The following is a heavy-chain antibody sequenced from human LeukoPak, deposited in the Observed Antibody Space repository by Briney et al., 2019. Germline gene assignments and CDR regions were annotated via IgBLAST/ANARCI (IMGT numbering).Heavy chain of an antibody. V-gene: IGHV3-23*01. Sequence: GGSLRLSCAASGFTFSSYAMSWVHQAPGKGLEWVSGISGSDVSTYYADSVKGRFTISRDNSKNTLFLQMNSLRTEDTAVYYCAKDQASQSGYGGILPYYFDNRGQGTLVTVSS. CDR2: ISGSDVST. CDR1: GFTFSSYA. CDR3: AKDQASQSGYGGILPYYFDN. D-gene: IGHD4-23*01. J-gene: IGHJ4*02.